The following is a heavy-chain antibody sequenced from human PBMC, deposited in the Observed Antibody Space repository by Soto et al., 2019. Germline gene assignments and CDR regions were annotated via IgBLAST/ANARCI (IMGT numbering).Heavy chain of an antibody. CDR1: GYTFTSYA. D-gene: IGHD3-16*01. V-gene: IGHV1-3*01. CDR2: INAGNGNT. Sequence: RASVKVSCKASGYTFTSYAMHWVRQAPGQRLEWMGWINAGNGNTKYSQKFQGRVTITRDASASTAYMELSSLRSEDTAVYYCARDGAARGTSSEYWGQGTLVTVSS. CDR3: ARDGAARGTSSEY. J-gene: IGHJ4*02.